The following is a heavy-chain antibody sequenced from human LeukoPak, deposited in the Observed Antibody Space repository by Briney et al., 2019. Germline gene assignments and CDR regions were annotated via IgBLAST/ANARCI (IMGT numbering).Heavy chain of an antibody. V-gene: IGHV3-23*01. CDR2: ISGSGGST. D-gene: IGHD3-22*01. CDR3: AKTHRTYYYDSSGYNDAFDI. CDR1: GFTFSSYS. J-gene: IGHJ3*02. Sequence: GGSLRLSCAASGFTFSSYSMNWVRQAPGKGLEWVSAISGSGGSTYYADSVKGRFTISRDNSKNTLYLQMNSLRAEDTAVYYCAKTHRTYYYDSSGYNDAFDIWGQGTMVTVSS.